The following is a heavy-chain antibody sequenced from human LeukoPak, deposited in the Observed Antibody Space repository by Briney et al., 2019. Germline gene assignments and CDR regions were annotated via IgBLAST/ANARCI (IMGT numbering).Heavy chain of an antibody. Sequence: SETLSLTCTVSGGSISSYYWSWIRQPPGKGLEWIGYIYYSGTTNYNPSLKSRVTTSVDTSNNRFSLKLSSVTAADTALYYCARGGWAALDYWGQGTLVTVSS. D-gene: IGHD2-15*01. CDR3: ARGGWAALDY. V-gene: IGHV4-59*01. J-gene: IGHJ4*02. CDR2: IYYSGTT. CDR1: GGSISSYY.